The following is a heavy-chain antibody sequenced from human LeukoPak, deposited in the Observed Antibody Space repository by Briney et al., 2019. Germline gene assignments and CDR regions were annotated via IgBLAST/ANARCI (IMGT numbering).Heavy chain of an antibody. CDR2: VST. J-gene: IGHJ5*02. D-gene: IGHD5-18*01. V-gene: IGHV4-39*07. CDR1: GGSISSSRHY. Sequence: SETLSLTCTGSGGSISSSRHYWGWIRQPPGKGLEWIGVSTYYNPSLKNRVTISRDTSKNQLSLKLTSVTAADTAVYYCASQGSEQGYLNWFDPWGQGALVTVSS. CDR3: ASQGSEQGYLNWFDP.